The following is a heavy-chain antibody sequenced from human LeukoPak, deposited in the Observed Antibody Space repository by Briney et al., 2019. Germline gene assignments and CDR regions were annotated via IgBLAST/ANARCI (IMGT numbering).Heavy chain of an antibody. J-gene: IGHJ4*02. CDR3: ARVRWLQNPFDY. V-gene: IGHV1-8*01. CDR1: GYTFTSYD. D-gene: IGHD5-24*01. Sequence: ASVKVSCKASGYTFTSYDINWVRQATGQGLEWMGWMNPNSGNTGYAQKFQGRVTMTRNTSISTAYMGLSSLRSEDTAVYYCARVRWLQNPFDYWGQGALVTVSS. CDR2: MNPNSGNT.